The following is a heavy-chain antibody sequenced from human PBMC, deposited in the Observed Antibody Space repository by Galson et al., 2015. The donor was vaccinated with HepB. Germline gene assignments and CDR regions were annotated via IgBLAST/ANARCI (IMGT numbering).Heavy chain of an antibody. CDR1: GFTFSSYA. CDR2: ISGSGGST. V-gene: IGHV3-23*01. D-gene: IGHD3-22*01. Sequence: SLRLSCAASGFTFSSYAMSWVRQAPGKGLEWVSAISGSGGSTYYADSVKGRFTISRDNSKNTLYLQMNSLRAEDTAVYYCAKDSFYGHYYDSSGYFAFDIWGQGTMVTVSS. CDR3: AKDSFYGHYYDSSGYFAFDI. J-gene: IGHJ3*02.